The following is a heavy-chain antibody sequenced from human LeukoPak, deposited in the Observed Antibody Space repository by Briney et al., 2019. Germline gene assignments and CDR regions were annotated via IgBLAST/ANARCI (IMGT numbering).Heavy chain of an antibody. V-gene: IGHV4-30-2*01. Sequence: SETLSLTCTVSGGSISSGGYYWSWIRQPPGKGLEWIGYIYHSGSTYYNPSLKSRVTISVDRSKNQFSLKLSSVTAADTAVYYCARVLIFGVVTHSNYFDYWGQGTLVTVSS. CDR3: ARVLIFGVVTHSNYFDY. J-gene: IGHJ4*02. D-gene: IGHD3-3*01. CDR2: IYHSGST. CDR1: GGSISSGGYY.